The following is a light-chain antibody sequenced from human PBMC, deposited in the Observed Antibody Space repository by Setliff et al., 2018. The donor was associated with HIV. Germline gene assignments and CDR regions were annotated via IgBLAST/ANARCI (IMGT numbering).Light chain of an antibody. CDR1: QSILYSSNSKNY. V-gene: IGKV4-1*01. CDR3: QQYHSTPYT. CDR2: WAS. Sequence: DIVMTQSPDSLAVSLGERANINCKSSQSILYSSNSKNYLAWYQQKPRQPPKLLIYWASTRESGVPDRFSGSGSGTDFTLTISSLQAEDVAVYYCQQYHSTPYTFGQGTKVDIK. J-gene: IGKJ2*01.